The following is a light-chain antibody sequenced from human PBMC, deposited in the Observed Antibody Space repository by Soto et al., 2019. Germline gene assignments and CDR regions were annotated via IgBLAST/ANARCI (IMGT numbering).Light chain of an antibody. J-gene: IGKJ4*01. CDR1: QTIGTF. Sequence: DIQLTQSPSSLSASVGDRANINCRTGQTIGTFLNWYQQKVGKAPKLLIFGASNLQSAVPSRFSGSGSGTEFTLTVSSLEAEDFATYYCQQTYRTPFTFGGGTKVDIK. CDR2: GAS. V-gene: IGKV1-39*01. CDR3: QQTYRTPFT.